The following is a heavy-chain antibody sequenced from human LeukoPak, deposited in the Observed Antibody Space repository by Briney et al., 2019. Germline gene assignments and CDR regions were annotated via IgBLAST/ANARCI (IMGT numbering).Heavy chain of an antibody. CDR1: GFTFSNAW. CDR2: IKSRTDGGTT. J-gene: IGHJ4*02. D-gene: IGHD6-19*01. CDR3: TTDRGIAVRPLFDY. Sequence: GGSLRLSCAASGFTFSNAWMSWVRQAPGKGLEWVGRIKSRTDGGTTDYAAPVKGRFTISRDDSKNMLYLQMNSLQTEDTAVYYCTTDRGIAVRPLFDYWGQGTLVTVSS. V-gene: IGHV3-15*01.